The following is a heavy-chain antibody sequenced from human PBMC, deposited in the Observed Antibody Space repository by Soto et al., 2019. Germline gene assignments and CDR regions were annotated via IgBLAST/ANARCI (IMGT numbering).Heavy chain of an antibody. CDR2: IRDRLNSYAT. CDR1: GFTFRTSA. V-gene: IGHV3-73*01. CDR3: TRHNPWGYMDV. D-gene: IGHD3-16*01. Sequence: EVQLVESGGGLVQPGGSLKLSCAASGFTFRTSAVHWVHQASGKGLEWVGRIRDRLNSYATAYAASVKGRFTISRDDSENAAYLQMNSLKTEDTAVYYCTRHNPWGYMDVWGKGTTVTVSS. J-gene: IGHJ6*03.